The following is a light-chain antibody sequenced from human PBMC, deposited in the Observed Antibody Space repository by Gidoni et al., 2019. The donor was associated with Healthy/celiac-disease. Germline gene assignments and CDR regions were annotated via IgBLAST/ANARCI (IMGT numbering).Light chain of an antibody. V-gene: IGLV2-14*01. J-gene: IGLJ2*01. CDR3: SSYTSSSTRV. CDR1: SSDVGGYNY. CDR2: EVS. Sequence: QSALTQPASVSGSPGQSITISCTGTSSDVGGYNYVSWYHQHPGKAPKLMIYEVSNRPSGGSNRFSGSKSGNTASLTISGLQAEDEADYYCSSYTSSSTRVFGGGTKLTVL.